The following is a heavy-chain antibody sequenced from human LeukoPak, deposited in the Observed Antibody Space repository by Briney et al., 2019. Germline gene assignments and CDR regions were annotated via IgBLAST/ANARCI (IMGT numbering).Heavy chain of an antibody. V-gene: IGHV3-74*01. CDR2: INSDGSST. J-gene: IGHJ6*02. Sequence: PGGSLRLSCAASGFTFSSYWMRWVRQAPGKGLVWVSRINSDGSSTSYADSVKGRFTISRDNAKNSLYLQMNSLRAEDTAVYYCAQGHYHMDVGGHGTTVTVSS. CDR3: AQGHYHMDV. CDR1: GFTFSSYW.